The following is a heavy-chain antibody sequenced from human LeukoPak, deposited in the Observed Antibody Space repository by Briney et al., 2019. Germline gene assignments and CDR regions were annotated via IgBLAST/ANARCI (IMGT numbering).Heavy chain of an antibody. J-gene: IGHJ4*02. CDR3: ARHVVGYSYDSSGGSLDY. CDR1: GGSISSYY. D-gene: IGHD3-22*01. CDR2: IHYSGST. V-gene: IGHV4-59*08. Sequence: SETLSLTCTVSGGSISSYYWSWIRQPPGKGLQWIGYIHYSGSTNYNPSLKSRVTISVDTSKNQFSLKLSSVTAADTAAYYCARHVVGYSYDSSGGSLDYWGQGTLVTVSS.